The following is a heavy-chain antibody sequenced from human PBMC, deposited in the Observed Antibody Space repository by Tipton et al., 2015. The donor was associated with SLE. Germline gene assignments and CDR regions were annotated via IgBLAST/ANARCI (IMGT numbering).Heavy chain of an antibody. J-gene: IGHJ3*02. V-gene: IGHV4-39*07. D-gene: IGHD2-2*02. CDR2: IYYSGST. Sequence: LRLSCTVSGGSISSSSYHWGWIRQPPGKGLEWIGSIYYSGSTNYNPSLKSRVTVSADTSKNQFSLNLRSVTAADTAVYYCARDRDIVLEPVPIPPAFDIWGQGTMVTVSS. CDR1: GGSISSSSYH. CDR3: ARDRDIVLEPVPIPPAFDI.